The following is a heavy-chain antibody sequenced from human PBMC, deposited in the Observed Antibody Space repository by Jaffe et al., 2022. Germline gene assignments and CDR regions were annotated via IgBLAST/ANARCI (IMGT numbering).Heavy chain of an antibody. Sequence: QVQLVQSGAEVKKPGSSVKVSCKASGGTFSNYAISWVRQAPGQGLEWMGGIIPIFGTPNYAQKFQGRVTITTDESTSTAYMELSSLRSEDTAVYYCARGKKYYDILTGYYMPDWYFDLWGRGTLVTVSS. CDR2: IIPIFGTP. CDR1: GGTFSNYA. D-gene: IGHD3-9*01. CDR3: ARGKKYYDILTGYYMPDWYFDL. V-gene: IGHV1-69*05. J-gene: IGHJ2*01.